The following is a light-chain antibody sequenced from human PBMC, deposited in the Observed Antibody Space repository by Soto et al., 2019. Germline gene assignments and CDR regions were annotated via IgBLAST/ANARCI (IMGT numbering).Light chain of an antibody. Sequence: DIQMTQSPSSLSASVGDRVTISCRASQTITTYLNWYQQKPGKAPKLLIYAASSLHSGVPSRVSGSGSGTYFSLTIGSLQAEDFAAYYWQQTYSALWTFGQGTKLEIK. J-gene: IGKJ1*01. CDR1: QTITTY. CDR3: QQTYSALWT. CDR2: AAS. V-gene: IGKV1-39*01.